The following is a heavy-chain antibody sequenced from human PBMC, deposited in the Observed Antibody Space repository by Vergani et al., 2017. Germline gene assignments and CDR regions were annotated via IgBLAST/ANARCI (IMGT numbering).Heavy chain of an antibody. D-gene: IGHD3/OR15-3a*01. CDR2: ISGSTGNT. Sequence: EVQLLESGGGLVQPGGSLTLSCAASGFIFNNYAMSWVRQVPGKGLEWVSAISGSTGNTHYADSVKGRVTISRDNSNNMLFLQMNSLRPEDTAVYYCARDGRSDLVDGLDLWGQGTMVTVTS. J-gene: IGHJ3*01. CDR3: ARDGRSDLVDGLDL. CDR1: GFIFNNYA. V-gene: IGHV3-23*01.